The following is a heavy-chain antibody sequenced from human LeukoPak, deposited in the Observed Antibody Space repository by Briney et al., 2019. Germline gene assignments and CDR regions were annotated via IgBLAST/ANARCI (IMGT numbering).Heavy chain of an antibody. CDR1: GYTFTSYD. CDR3: ARGPPSSYYDFWSGYYGYDYYYYYMDV. J-gene: IGHJ6*03. CDR2: MNPNSGNT. Sequence: ASVKVSCKASGYTFTSYDINWVRQATGQGLEWMVWMNPNSGNTGYAQKFQGRVTITRNTSISTAYMELSSLRSEDTAVYYCARGPPSSYYDFWSGYYGYDYYYYYMDVWGKGTTVTVSS. V-gene: IGHV1-8*03. D-gene: IGHD3-3*01.